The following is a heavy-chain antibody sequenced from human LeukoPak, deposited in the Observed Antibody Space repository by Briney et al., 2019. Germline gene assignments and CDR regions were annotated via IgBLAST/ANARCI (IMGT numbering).Heavy chain of an antibody. CDR3: ARGQGRYYYDSSGYNSD. Sequence: PSETLSLTCAVYGGSFSGYYWSWNRQPPGKGLEWIGEINHSGSTNYNPSLKSRVTISVDTSKNQFSLKLSSVTAADTAVYYCARGQGRYYYDSSGYNSDWGQGTLVTVSS. D-gene: IGHD3-22*01. CDR1: GGSFSGYY. CDR2: INHSGST. J-gene: IGHJ4*02. V-gene: IGHV4-34*01.